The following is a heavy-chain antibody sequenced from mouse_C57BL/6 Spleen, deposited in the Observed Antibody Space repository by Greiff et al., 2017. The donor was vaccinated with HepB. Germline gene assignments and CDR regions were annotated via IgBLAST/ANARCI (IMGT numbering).Heavy chain of an antibody. V-gene: IGHV5-9-1*02. D-gene: IGHD2-5*01. J-gene: IGHJ4*01. CDR1: GFTFSSYA. Sequence: EVQGVESGEGLVKPGGSLKLSCAASGFTFSSYAMSWVRQTPEKRLEWVAYISSGGDYIYYADTVKGRFTISRDNARNTLYLQMSSLKSEDTAMYYCTGFYYSNLYAMDYWGQVTSFTVSS. CDR3: TGFYYSNLYAMDY. CDR2: ISSGGDYI.